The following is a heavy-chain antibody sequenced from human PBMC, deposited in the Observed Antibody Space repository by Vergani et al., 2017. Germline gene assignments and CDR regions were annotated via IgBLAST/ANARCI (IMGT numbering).Heavy chain of an antibody. Sequence: QLHLQESGPGLVKPSETLSLTCTVSGGSITSSSYYWGWIRQPPGKGLEWIGYMYHSGSTNYNPSLETRVTISGDTSKNQFSLKLNSVTAADTAVYYCGRVADFYGLGSRLLDLWGQGILVTVSS. V-gene: IGHV4-61*05. CDR3: GRVADFYGLGSRLLDL. J-gene: IGHJ5*02. CDR1: GGSITSSSYY. CDR2: MYHSGST. D-gene: IGHD3-10*01.